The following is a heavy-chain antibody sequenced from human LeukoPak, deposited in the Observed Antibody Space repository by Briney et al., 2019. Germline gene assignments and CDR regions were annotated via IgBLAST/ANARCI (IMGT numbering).Heavy chain of an antibody. V-gene: IGHV1-2*02. D-gene: IGHD1-1*01. CDR2: INPNSGGT. CDR1: GYTFTGYY. Sequence: ASVKVSCKASGYTFTGYYMHWVRQAPGQGLEWMGWINPNSGGTNYAQKFQGRVTMTRDTSISTAYMELSRLRSDDTAVYYCARYSSTTGTTSYFDYWGQGTLVTVSS. CDR3: ARYSSTTGTTSYFDY. J-gene: IGHJ4*02.